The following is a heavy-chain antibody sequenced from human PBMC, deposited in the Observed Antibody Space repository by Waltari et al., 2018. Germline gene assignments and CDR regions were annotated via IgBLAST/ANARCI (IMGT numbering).Heavy chain of an antibody. J-gene: IGHJ4*02. CDR2: INSEGSLI. Sequence: EVQLVESGGGLVQPGGSLRLSGAASGFTLNTYWSPWVRQAPGKGLVWVARINSEGSLISYAASVKGRFTISRDNAKNTLYLQMNSLRAEDTAVYYCARGGGSLDYWGQGTQVTVSS. D-gene: IGHD3-10*01. CDR1: GFTLNTYW. V-gene: IGHV3-74*02. CDR3: ARGGGSLDY.